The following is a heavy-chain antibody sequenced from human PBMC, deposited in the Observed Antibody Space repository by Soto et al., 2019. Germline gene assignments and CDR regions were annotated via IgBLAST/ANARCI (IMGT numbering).Heavy chain of an antibody. V-gene: IGHV4-4*02. CDR1: SGSITSSNW. Sequence: QVQPQESGPGLVKPSGTLSLTCAVSSGSITSSNWWSWVRQPPGKGLEWIGEVSHTGNTNYIPSLKSRVTISVDKSRNQFSLRLSSVTAADPAVYYCARNRYGGYDFDYWGQGSLVTVSS. CDR3: ARNRYGGYDFDY. CDR2: VSHTGNT. J-gene: IGHJ4*02. D-gene: IGHD5-12*01.